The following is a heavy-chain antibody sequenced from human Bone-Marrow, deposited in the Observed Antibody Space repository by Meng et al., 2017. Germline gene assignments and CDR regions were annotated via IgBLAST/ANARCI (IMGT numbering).Heavy chain of an antibody. V-gene: IGHV3-21*01. CDR1: GFTFSSYS. J-gene: IGHJ3*02. CDR2: ISSSSSYI. Sequence: GESLKISCAASGFTFSSYSMNWVRQAPGKGLEWVSSISSSSSYIYYADSVKGRFTISRDNAKNSLYLQMNSLRAEDTAVYYCARLDAAYGPGSYLPTDAFDIWGQGTMVTVSS. D-gene: IGHD3-10*01. CDR3: ARLDAAYGPGSYLPTDAFDI.